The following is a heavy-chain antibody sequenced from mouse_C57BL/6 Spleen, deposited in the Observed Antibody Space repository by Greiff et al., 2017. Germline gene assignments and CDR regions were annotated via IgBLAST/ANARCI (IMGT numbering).Heavy chain of an antibody. CDR1: GFSFNPYA. CDR3: VSPIYYAYDAAWFAY. D-gene: IGHD2-2*01. Sequence: EVQLQQSGGGLVQPKGSLKLSCAASGFSFNPYAMNWVRQAPGKGLEWVARIRSKSNNYATYYADSVKDRFTISRDDSESMLYLQMNNLKTEDTAVYYCVSPIYYAYDAAWFAYWGQGTLVTVSA. J-gene: IGHJ3*01. V-gene: IGHV10-1*01. CDR2: IRSKSNNYAT.